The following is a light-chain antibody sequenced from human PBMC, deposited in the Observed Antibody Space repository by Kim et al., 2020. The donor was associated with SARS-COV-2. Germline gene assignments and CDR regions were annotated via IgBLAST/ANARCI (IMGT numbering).Light chain of an antibody. Sequence: GQSLTSSCSGTSSDVGSADFVSWYQQHPGKAPKLIIYDVTNRPPGISSRLSGSKSGNTASLTISRLQTEDEADYYCSSHTTRSTYIIGTGTKVTVL. V-gene: IGLV2-14*03. CDR3: SSHTTRSTYI. CDR1: SSDVGSADF. CDR2: DVT. J-gene: IGLJ1*01.